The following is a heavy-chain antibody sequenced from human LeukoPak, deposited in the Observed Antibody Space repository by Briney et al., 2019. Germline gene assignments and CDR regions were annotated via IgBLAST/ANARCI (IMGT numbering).Heavy chain of an antibody. J-gene: IGHJ6*02. CDR3: ARLYCSSTSCYGYYYYYGMDV. CDR1: GFTFSSYS. CDR2: ISSSSYI. D-gene: IGHD2-2*01. Sequence: GGSLRLSCAASGFTFSSYSMNWVRQAPGKGLEWVSSISSSSYIYYADSVKGRFTISRDNAKNSLYLQMNSLRAEDTAVYYCARLYCSSTSCYGYYYYYGMDVWGQGTTVTVSS. V-gene: IGHV3-21*01.